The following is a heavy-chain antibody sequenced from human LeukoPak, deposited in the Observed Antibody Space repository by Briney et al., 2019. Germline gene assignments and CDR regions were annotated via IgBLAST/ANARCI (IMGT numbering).Heavy chain of an antibody. CDR1: GFTFTSYW. V-gene: IGHV3-74*01. D-gene: IGHD2-2*01. CDR2: INIDGSST. J-gene: IGHJ4*02. CDR3: ARAYQTLPAGY. Sequence: PGGSLRLSCVASGFTFTSYWMHWVRQAPGKGLVWVSRINIDGSSTTYADSVKGRFTIARDNAKNTLYLQMNSLRAEDTGVYCCARAYQTLPAGYWGQGTLVTVSS.